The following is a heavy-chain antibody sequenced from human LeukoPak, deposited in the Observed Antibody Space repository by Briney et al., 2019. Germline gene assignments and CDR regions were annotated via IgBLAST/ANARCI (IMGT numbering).Heavy chain of an antibody. CDR3: AKGGWGTVLDY. J-gene: IGHJ4*02. Sequence: PGGSLRLSCAASGFTFSNAWMNWVRQAPGKGLEWVSTISGSGDSTYYSDSVKGRFTISRDNSENTLYLQLNSLRAEDTAVYYCAKGGWGTVLDYWGQGTLVTVSP. CDR1: GFTFSNAW. CDR2: ISGSGDST. D-gene: IGHD3-16*01. V-gene: IGHV3-23*01.